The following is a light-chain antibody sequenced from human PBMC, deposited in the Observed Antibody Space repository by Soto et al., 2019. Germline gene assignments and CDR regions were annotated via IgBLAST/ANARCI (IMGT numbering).Light chain of an antibody. V-gene: IGLV1-40*01. CDR1: SSNIVTGYD. J-gene: IGLJ2*01. Sequence: QSVLTQPPSVSGAPGQRVTISCTGSSSNIVTGYDVHWYQQLPGTAPKLLIYGNINRPSGVPDRFSGSKAGTSASLAITGLQAEDEADYYCQSYDSSLSGSRVFGGGTKLTVL. CDR2: GNI. CDR3: QSYDSSLSGSRV.